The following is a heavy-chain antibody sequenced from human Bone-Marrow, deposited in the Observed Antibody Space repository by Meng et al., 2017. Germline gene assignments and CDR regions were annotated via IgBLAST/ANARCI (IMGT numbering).Heavy chain of an antibody. D-gene: IGHD2/OR15-2a*01. V-gene: IGHV4-34*01. CDR2: INHNGSP. CDR3: ARGQLILRN. CDR1: GASLTGYY. Sequence: QMQLQQTTAGLLKPSAPLSPTYDVSGASLTGYYCTWIRPPPGKWQEWIGKINHNGSPDYNTSLMSRVTISVDTSKNQFSLKLSSVTAADTAVYYCARGQLILRNWGQGTLVTVSS. J-gene: IGHJ4*02.